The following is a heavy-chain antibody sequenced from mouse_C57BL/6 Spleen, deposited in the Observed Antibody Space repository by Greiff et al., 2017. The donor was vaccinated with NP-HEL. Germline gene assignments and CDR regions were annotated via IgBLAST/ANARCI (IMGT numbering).Heavy chain of an antibody. J-gene: IGHJ3*01. V-gene: IGHV3-6*01. Sequence: ESGPGLVKPSQSLSLTCSVTGYSITSGYYWNWIRQFPGNKLEWMGYISYDGSNNYNPSLKNRISITRDTSKNQFFLKLNSVTTEDTATYYCASACYDYGGKSSAYWGQGTLVTVSA. CDR3: ASACYDYGGKSSAY. CDR1: GYSITSGYY. D-gene: IGHD2-4*01. CDR2: ISYDGSN.